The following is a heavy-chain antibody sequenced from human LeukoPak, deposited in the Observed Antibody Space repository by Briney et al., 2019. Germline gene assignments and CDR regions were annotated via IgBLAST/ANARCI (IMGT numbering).Heavy chain of an antibody. D-gene: IGHD1-1*01. CDR2: ISGGGENT. CDR1: GFTFNIYG. J-gene: IGHJ5*02. V-gene: IGHV3-23*01. Sequence: GGSLRLSCAASGFTFNIYGMSWVRQAPGKGLEWVSTISGGGENTHYADSVKGRFTVSRDNSKNTMYLQMNNLRGDDTALHYCTKDVGPGYDWFDPWGQGTQVTVSS. CDR3: TKDVGPGYDWFDP.